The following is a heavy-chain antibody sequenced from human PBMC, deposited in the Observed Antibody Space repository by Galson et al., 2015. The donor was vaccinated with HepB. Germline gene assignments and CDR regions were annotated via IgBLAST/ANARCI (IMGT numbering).Heavy chain of an antibody. V-gene: IGHV3-33*01. CDR2: IWYDGSNK. CDR1: GFTFSSYG. J-gene: IGHJ4*02. CDR3: ARDRSIVVVPAAIGGYFDY. Sequence: SLRLSCAASGFTFSSYGMHWVRQAPGKGLERVAVIWYDGSNKYYADSVKGRFTISRDNSKNTLYLQMNSLRAEDTAVYYCARDRSIVVVPAAIGGYFDYWGQGTLVTVSS. D-gene: IGHD2-2*01.